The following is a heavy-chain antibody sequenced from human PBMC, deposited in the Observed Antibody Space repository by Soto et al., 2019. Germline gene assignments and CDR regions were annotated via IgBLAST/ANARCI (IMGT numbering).Heavy chain of an antibody. V-gene: IGHV2-26*01. CDR3: ARIRNYYDRSGYSHYYFDY. Sequence: QVTLKESGPVLVKPTETLTLTCTVSGFSLSNARMGVSWIRQPPGKALEWLAHIFSNDEKSYSTSLKSRLTISKDTSKSQVVLTMTNMDPVDTATYYCARIRNYYDRSGYSHYYFDYWGQGTLVTVSS. J-gene: IGHJ4*02. CDR1: GFSLSNARMG. CDR2: IFSNDEK. D-gene: IGHD3-22*01.